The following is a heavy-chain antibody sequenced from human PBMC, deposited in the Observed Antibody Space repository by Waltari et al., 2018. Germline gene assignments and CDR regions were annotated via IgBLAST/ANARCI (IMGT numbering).Heavy chain of an antibody. CDR1: GDSISDNSY. D-gene: IGHD2-21*01. J-gene: IGHJ5*02. CDR2: IYGNGLST. Sequence: QVQLQESGPGLVKPSETLSLTCTVSGDSISDNSYWNWIRQSPGKGLEWVGNIYGNGLSTYYNPSLKSRVTISKDASKNQFFRRLTSLTAADIAVFYCAKHSPGWGNYRFDVWGPGVLVTVSS. CDR3: AKHSPGWGNYRFDV. V-gene: IGHV4-38-2*02.